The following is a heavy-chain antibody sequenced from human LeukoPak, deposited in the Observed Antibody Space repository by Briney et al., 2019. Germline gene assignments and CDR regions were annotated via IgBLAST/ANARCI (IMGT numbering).Heavy chain of an antibody. CDR2: IYTGGTT. V-gene: IGHV3-53*01. D-gene: IGHD3-16*01. CDR3: TTAPWGDTGY. Sequence: SLRHSRAGSLLTVITNYMAGVRQPPAKGVESISMIYTGGTTHYADSVKGRFTISRDKSTNTLYLQMNNLRVDDTAVYYCTTAPWGDTGYWGQGTLVTVSS. CDR1: LLTVITNY. J-gene: IGHJ4*02.